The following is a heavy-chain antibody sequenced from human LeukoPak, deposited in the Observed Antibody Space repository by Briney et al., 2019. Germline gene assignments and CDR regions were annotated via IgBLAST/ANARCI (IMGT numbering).Heavy chain of an antibody. CDR3: ARGSFGPPFDY. CDR2: INHSGST. V-gene: IGHV4-34*01. Sequence: PSETLSLTCAVYGGSFSGYYWSWIRQPPGKGLEWIGEINHSGSTNYNPSLKSRVTISVDTSKNQFSLKLSSVTAADTAAYYCARGSFGPPFDYWGQGTLVTVSS. D-gene: IGHD1-26*01. CDR1: GGSFSGYY. J-gene: IGHJ4*02.